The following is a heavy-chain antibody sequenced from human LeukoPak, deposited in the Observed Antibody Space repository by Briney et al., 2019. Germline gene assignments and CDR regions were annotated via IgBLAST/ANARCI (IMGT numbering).Heavy chain of an antibody. Sequence: PGGSLRLSCAASGFTFSSYAMHWVRQAPGKGLEWVAVISYDGSNKYYAVSVKGRFTISRDNSKNTLYLQMNSLRAEDTAVYYCARNYYDSSGYYEGGDYWGQGTLVTVSS. J-gene: IGHJ4*02. CDR2: ISYDGSNK. CDR3: ARNYYDSSGYYEGGDY. V-gene: IGHV3-30*04. D-gene: IGHD3-22*01. CDR1: GFTFSSYA.